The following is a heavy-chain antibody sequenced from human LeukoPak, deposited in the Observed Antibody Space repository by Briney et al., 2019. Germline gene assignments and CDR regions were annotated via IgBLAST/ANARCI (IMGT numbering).Heavy chain of an antibody. Sequence: SETLSLTCTVSGGSISSYYWSWVRQPPGKGLEWIGYIYYSGSTNYNPALTSRGTISVDTSKNQFSLKLSSVPAADTAVYYCARSYVLHSGLDYWGQGTLVTVSS. V-gene: IGHV4-59*01. CDR2: IYYSGST. CDR3: ARSYVLHSGLDY. J-gene: IGHJ4*02. CDR1: GGSISSYY. D-gene: IGHD3-16*01.